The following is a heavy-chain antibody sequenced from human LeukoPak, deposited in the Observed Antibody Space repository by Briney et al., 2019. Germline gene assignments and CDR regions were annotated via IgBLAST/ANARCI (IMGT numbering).Heavy chain of an antibody. Sequence: SETLSLTCAVSGYSISSGYYWGWIRQPPGEGLEWIGSIYHSGSTYYNPSLKSRVTISVDTSKNQFSLKLSSVTAADTAVYYCARAQGYCSGGSCYRSGYNWFDPWGQGTLVTVSS. CDR3: ARAQGYCSGGSCYRSGYNWFDP. V-gene: IGHV4-38-2*01. J-gene: IGHJ5*02. CDR1: GYSISSGYY. D-gene: IGHD2-15*01. CDR2: IYHSGST.